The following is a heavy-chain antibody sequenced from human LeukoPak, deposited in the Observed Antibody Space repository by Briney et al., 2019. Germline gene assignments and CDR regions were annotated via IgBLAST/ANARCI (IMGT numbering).Heavy chain of an antibody. V-gene: IGHV4-31*03. CDR2: IYYSGST. CDR3: ARADTAMVTGFDY. J-gene: IGHJ4*02. Sequence: SETLSLTCTVSGGSISSGGYYWSWLRQHPGTGLEWIGYIYYSGSTYYNPSLKSRVTISVDTPKNQFSLKLSSVTAADTAVYYCARADTAMVTGFDYWGQGTLVTVSS. D-gene: IGHD5-18*01. CDR1: GGSISSGGYY.